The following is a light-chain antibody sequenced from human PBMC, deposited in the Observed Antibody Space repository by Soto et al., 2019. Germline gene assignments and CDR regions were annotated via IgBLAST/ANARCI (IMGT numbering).Light chain of an antibody. CDR2: GAS. V-gene: IGKV3-15*01. CDR1: QGVSSN. Sequence: EIVLTQSPATLSVSPGERATLSCRASQGVSSNLAWYQQKPGQAPRLLIYGASTRATGIPARFSGSGSGTEFTLTISSLQSEDFTIYYCEQYNYWPPAFGGGTTVEI. CDR3: EQYNYWPPA. J-gene: IGKJ4*01.